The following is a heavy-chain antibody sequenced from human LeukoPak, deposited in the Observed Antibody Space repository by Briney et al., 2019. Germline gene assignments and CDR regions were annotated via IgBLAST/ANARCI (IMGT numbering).Heavy chain of an antibody. CDR1: GFTFSSYG. CDR3: ASDLRCSSTSWQTLDY. CDR2: IWYDGSNK. Sequence: PGGSLRLSCAASGFTFSSYGMHWVRQAPGKGLEWVAFIWYDGSNKYHADSVKGQFTISRDNSKNTLYLQMNSLRAEDTAVYYCASDLRCSSTSWQTLDYWGQGTLVTVSS. J-gene: IGHJ4*02. D-gene: IGHD2-2*01. V-gene: IGHV3-33*01.